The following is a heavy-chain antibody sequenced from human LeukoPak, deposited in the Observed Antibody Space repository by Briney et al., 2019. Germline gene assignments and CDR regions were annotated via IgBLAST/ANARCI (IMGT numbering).Heavy chain of an antibody. D-gene: IGHD3-10*01. CDR2: IYYSGST. Sequence: PSETLSLTCTVSGGSISSYYWSWIRQPPGKGLEGIGYIYYSGSTNYNPSLKSRVTISVDTSKNQFSLKLSSVTAADTAVYYCARAYYYGSGSLVDWFDPWGQGTLVTVSS. CDR1: GGSISSYY. V-gene: IGHV4-59*01. J-gene: IGHJ5*02. CDR3: ARAYYYGSGSLVDWFDP.